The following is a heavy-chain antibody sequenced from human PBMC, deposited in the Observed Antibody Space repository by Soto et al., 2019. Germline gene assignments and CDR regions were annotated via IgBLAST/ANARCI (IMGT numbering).Heavy chain of an antibody. J-gene: IGHJ4*02. Sequence: GGSLRLSCAASGFTFNSYAMSWVRQAPGKGLEWVSAISGSGRNTYYADSVKGRFTISRDNSKNTLYMQMNTLRAEDTAVFYCAKDADGDCTNGVCPEFDYWGQGTLVTVSS. CDR1: GFTFNSYA. D-gene: IGHD2-8*01. V-gene: IGHV3-23*01. CDR3: AKDADGDCTNGVCPEFDY. CDR2: ISGSGRNT.